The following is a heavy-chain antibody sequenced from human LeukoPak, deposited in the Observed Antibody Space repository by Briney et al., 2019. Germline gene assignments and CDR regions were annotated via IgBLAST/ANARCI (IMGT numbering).Heavy chain of an antibody. CDR3: ARAGGIQLWYYYGMDV. J-gene: IGHJ6*02. D-gene: IGHD5-18*01. CDR2: IYYSGST. Sequence: SETLSLTCTVSGGSISSSSYHWGWIRQPPGKGLEWVGSIYYSGSTYYNPSLKSRVTISVDTSKNQFSLKLSSVTAADTAVYYCARAGGIQLWYYYGMDVWGQGTTVTVSS. V-gene: IGHV4-39*01. CDR1: GGSISSSSYH.